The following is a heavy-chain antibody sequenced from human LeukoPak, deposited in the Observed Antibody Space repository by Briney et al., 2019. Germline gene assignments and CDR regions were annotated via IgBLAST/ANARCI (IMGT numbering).Heavy chain of an antibody. CDR1: GFTFSAYS. Sequence: GGSLRLSCAASGFTFSAYSMNWVRQAPGKGLEWVSYISSSSSTIYYAGSVKGRFTISRDNAKNSLYLQMNSLRAEDTAVYYCASVSGSYLDFQHWGQGTLVTVSS. D-gene: IGHD3-10*01. V-gene: IGHV3-48*04. J-gene: IGHJ1*01. CDR3: ASVSGSYLDFQH. CDR2: ISSSSSTI.